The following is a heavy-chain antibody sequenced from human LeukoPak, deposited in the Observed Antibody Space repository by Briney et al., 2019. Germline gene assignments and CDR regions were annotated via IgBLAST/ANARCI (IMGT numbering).Heavy chain of an antibody. CDR1: GFTFSNYA. J-gene: IGHJ4*02. V-gene: IGHV3-23*01. D-gene: IGHD6-19*01. Sequence: GGSLRLSCAASGFTFSNYAMSWVRQAPGKGLEWVSSMSGSGGSTYYADSVKGRFTISRDNSKNTLYLQMNNLRAEDTALYYRAKNQGQWLVPVDYWGQGTLVTVSS. CDR2: MSGSGGST. CDR3: AKNQGQWLVPVDY.